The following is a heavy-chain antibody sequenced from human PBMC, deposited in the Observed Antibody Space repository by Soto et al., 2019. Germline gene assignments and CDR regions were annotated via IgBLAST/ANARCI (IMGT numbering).Heavy chain of an antibody. V-gene: IGHV4-38-2*02. Sequence: SETLSLPCTVSGYSISSGYHWAWIRQPPGKGLERLGSVHYSGNTYYNPSLKSRLTISVDKSKNQFSLNLSSVTAAGTAVYYCARQDRVVAEGRWFDPWGQGTLVT. D-gene: IGHD2-15*01. CDR3: ARQDRVVAEGRWFDP. CDR2: VHYSGNT. CDR1: GYSISSGYH. J-gene: IGHJ5*02.